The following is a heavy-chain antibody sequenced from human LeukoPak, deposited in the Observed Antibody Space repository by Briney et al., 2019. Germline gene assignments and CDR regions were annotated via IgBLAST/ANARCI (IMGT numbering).Heavy chain of an antibody. CDR3: AKDRELDFDY. V-gene: IGHV3-30*18. D-gene: IGHD1-26*01. J-gene: IGHJ4*02. Sequence: GSLPLSCAASGFPFSSYGMHWVRQAPGKGLEWVAVISYDGSNKYYADSVKGRFTISRDNSKNTLYLQMNSLRAEDTAVYYCAKDRELDFDYWGQGTLVTVSS. CDR2: ISYDGSNK. CDR1: GFPFSSYG.